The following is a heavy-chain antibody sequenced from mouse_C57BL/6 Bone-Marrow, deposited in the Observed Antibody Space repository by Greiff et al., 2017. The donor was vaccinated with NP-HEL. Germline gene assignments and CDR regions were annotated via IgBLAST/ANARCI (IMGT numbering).Heavy chain of an antibody. V-gene: IGHV5-6*02. CDR2: ISSGGSYT. Sequence: DVMLVESGGDLVKPGGSLKLSCAASGFTFSSYGMSWVRQTPDKRLEWVATISSGGSYTYYPDSVKGRFTISRDNAKNTLYLQISSLKSEDTAMYYCARQDSSGYGFAYWGQGTLVTVSA. CDR3: ARQDSSGYGFAY. D-gene: IGHD3-2*02. J-gene: IGHJ3*01. CDR1: GFTFSSYG.